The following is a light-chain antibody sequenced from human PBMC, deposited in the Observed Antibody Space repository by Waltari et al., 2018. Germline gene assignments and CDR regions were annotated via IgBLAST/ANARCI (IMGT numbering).Light chain of an antibody. CDR2: DVS. J-gene: IGKJ1*01. CDR1: QTIGSQ. V-gene: IGKV3-11*01. CDR3: QQRDSWPLT. Sequence: EIVLTQSPATLSLSPGERATLSSRASQTIGSQLAWYLQKPGQAPRLLISDVSNRANGIPVRFSGSGSGTDFTLTISSLEPEDFAVYYCQQRDSWPLTFGQGTKVEI.